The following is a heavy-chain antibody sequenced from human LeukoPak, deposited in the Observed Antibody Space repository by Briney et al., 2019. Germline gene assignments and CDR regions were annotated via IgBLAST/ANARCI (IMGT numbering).Heavy chain of an antibody. CDR2: IYYSGST. Sequence: SETLSLTCTVSGGSISSYYWSWIRQPSGKGLEWIGYIYYSGSTNYNPSLKSRVTISVDTSKNQFSLKLSSVTAADTAVYYCARAGVCSGGICYDPNWFDPWGQGTLVTVSS. D-gene: IGHD2-15*01. CDR1: GGSISSYY. V-gene: IGHV4-59*01. J-gene: IGHJ5*02. CDR3: ARAGVCSGGICYDPNWFDP.